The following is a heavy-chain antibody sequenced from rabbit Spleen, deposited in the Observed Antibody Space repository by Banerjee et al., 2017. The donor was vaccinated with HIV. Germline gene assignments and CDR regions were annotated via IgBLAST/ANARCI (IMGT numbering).Heavy chain of an antibody. J-gene: IGHJ6*01. CDR3: ARDTSSSFSSYGMDL. CDR1: GVSFSLSSY. Sequence: QEQLEESGGDLVKPGASLTLTCKASGVSFSLSSYMCWVRQTPGKGLEWIACIDSGSSGFTYYATWAIGRFTCSKPSSTTVTLQMTRLTAADTATYFCARDTSSSFSSYGMDLWGPGTLVTVS. D-gene: IGHD1-1*01. CDR2: IDSGSSGFT. V-gene: IGHV1S45*01.